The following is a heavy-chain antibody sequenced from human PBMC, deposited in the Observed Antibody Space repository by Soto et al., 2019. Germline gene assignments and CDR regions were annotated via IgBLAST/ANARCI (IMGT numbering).Heavy chain of an antibody. D-gene: IGHD3-10*01. V-gene: IGHV4-59*01. J-gene: IGHJ6*02. CDR3: ARDDSRGFGSYYYYGMDV. Sequence: SETLSLTCTVSGASISYYYWTWIRQPEGKGLEGIGNIHNGGSTNYNPSLRSRVTISVDTSKNQFSLRLSSVTAADTAVYYCARDDSRGFGSYYYYGMDVWGQGTTVTVSS. CDR1: GASISYYY. CDR2: IHNGGST.